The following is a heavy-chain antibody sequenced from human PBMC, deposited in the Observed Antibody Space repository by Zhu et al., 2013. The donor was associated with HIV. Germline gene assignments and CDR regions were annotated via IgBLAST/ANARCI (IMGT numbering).Heavy chain of an antibody. CDR1: GYSFTGFY. CDR3: ARDKRGRWLQPYYFDY. J-gene: IGHJ4*02. V-gene: IGHV1-2*02. CDR2: IHPVSGDT. D-gene: IGHD5-12*01. Sequence: QVQLVQSGAEVRKPGASVKVSCQTSGYSFTGFYLHWVRQAPGQGPQWMGWIHPVSGDTQYGQKFQGRVTMARDTSTSTAYMELSRLRSDDTAVYYCARDKRGRWLQPYYFDYWGQGALVTVS.